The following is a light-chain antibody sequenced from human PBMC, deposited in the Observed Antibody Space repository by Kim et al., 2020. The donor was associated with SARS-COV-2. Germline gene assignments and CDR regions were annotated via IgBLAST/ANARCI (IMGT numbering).Light chain of an antibody. CDR2: YDS. V-gene: IGLV3-21*04. CDR3: QVWDSSSDVV. Sequence: VAPGKTARITCGRNNIGSKSVHWYQQKPGPAPVLVIYYDSDRPSGIPERFSGSNSGNTATLTISRVEAGDEADYYCQVWDSSSDVVFGGGTQLTVL. J-gene: IGLJ2*01. CDR1: NIGSKS.